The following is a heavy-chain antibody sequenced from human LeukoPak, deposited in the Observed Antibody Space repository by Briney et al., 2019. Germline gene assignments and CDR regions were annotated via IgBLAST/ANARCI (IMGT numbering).Heavy chain of an antibody. CDR1: GCTINKYW. J-gene: IGHJ6*04. V-gene: IGHV3-74*01. CDR2: INTDGSCT. Sequence: GGTLTLPCAASGCTINKYWMHWIRQAPGKGLVWVSRINTDGSCTSYAASVKGIVPITRDNAKNTLSLQMKSLRAEDTAVYYCARGNYDFWIGYCGVWGKGTTVSVSS. D-gene: IGHD3-3*01. CDR3: ARGNYDFWIGYCGV.